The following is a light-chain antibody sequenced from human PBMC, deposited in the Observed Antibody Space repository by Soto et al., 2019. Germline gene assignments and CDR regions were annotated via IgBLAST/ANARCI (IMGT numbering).Light chain of an antibody. V-gene: IGKV1-5*03. Sequence: DIQMTQSPSTLSASVGDRVTITCRASQSVSTWLTWYQQKPGKAPKLLIYKASSLESGVPSRFSGSGSGTEFTLTISSLQPDDFATYYCQNYYSAPLTFGGGTKVDIK. CDR3: QNYYSAPLT. J-gene: IGKJ4*01. CDR2: KAS. CDR1: QSVSTW.